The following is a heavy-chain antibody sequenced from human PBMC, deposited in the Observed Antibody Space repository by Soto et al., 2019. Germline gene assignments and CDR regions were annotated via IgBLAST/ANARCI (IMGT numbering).Heavy chain of an antibody. CDR3: AREGRLEMDTILKKGPGAPFDY. CDR1: GFTFSDYY. CDR2: ISSSSSYT. V-gene: IGHV3-11*06. Sequence: GGSLRLSCAASGFTFSDYYMSWIRQAPGKGLEWVSYISSSSSYTNYADSVKGRFTISRDNAKNSLYLQMNSLRAEDTAVYYCAREGRLEMDTILKKGPGAPFDYWGQGTLVTVSS. D-gene: IGHD5-18*01. J-gene: IGHJ4*02.